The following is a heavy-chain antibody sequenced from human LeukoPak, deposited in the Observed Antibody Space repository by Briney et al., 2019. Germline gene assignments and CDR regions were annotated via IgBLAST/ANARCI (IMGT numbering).Heavy chain of an antibody. V-gene: IGHV4-31*03. CDR1: GCFISGGGYY. CDR2: IYNSGTT. Sequence: RSETLSLTCTVSGCFISGGGYYWSWIRQHPGKGLEWIGYIYNSGTTYYNPSLKSRVSISVDTSKNQFSLKLSSVTAADTAVYYCARGGYGDYAFDYWGQGTLVTVSP. CDR3: ARGGYGDYAFDY. J-gene: IGHJ4*02. D-gene: IGHD4-17*01.